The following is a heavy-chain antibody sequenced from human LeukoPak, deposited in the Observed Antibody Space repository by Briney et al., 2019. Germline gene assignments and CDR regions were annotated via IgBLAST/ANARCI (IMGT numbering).Heavy chain of an antibody. CDR2: IYTSGST. CDR1: GGSISSYY. J-gene: IGHJ4*02. V-gene: IGHV4-4*09. CDR3: ASYVGNGYYFDY. D-gene: IGHD2-8*01. Sequence: TSETLSLTCTVSGGSISSYYWSWIRQPPGKGLEWIGYIYTSGSTNYNPSLKSRVTISVDTSKNQFSLKLSSVTAADTAVYYCASYVGNGYYFDYWGQETLVTVSS.